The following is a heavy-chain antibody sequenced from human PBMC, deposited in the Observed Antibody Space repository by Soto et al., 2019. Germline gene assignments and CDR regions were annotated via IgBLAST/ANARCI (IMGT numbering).Heavy chain of an antibody. CDR3: ARDRGAVTGQYFDY. Sequence: QVQLEESGGGLVKPGGSLRLSCAASGFTFSAVYMSWIRQAPNKGLEYISYISSSGTSANYAGSVKGRSTISRDNAKNSLYLQMNSLRAEDTAVYYCARDRGAVTGQYFDYWGQGALVTVSS. D-gene: IGHD6-19*01. V-gene: IGHV3-11*05. J-gene: IGHJ4*02. CDR1: GFTFSAVY. CDR2: ISSSGTSA.